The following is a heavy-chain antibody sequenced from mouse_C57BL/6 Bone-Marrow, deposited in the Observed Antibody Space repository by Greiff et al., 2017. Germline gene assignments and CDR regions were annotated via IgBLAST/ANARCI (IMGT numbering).Heavy chain of an antibody. V-gene: IGHV1-69*01. CDR1: GYTLTSYR. CDR3: NWEYFDY. Sequence: QVQLQQPGAEPVMPGASVKLSCKASGYTLTSYRMHWVKPRPGQGLEWIGEIDPSDSYTNYNQKFKGKSTLSVDKSSSTAYMQLSRLTSEDSAVYYWNWEYFDYWGQGTTLTVSS. D-gene: IGHD4-1*01. CDR2: IDPSDSYT. J-gene: IGHJ2*01.